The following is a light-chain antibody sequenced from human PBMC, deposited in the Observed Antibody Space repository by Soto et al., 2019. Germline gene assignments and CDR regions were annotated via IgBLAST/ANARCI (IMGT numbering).Light chain of an antibody. CDR2: GNS. CDR1: SSNIGAGHD. Sequence: QSVLTQPPSVSGAPGQSVTISCTGSSSNIGAGHDVHWYQQFPGTAPKVLIYGNSNRPSGVPDRFSGSKSGTSASLAINGLQAEDEADYYCQSYDNSLSGSNVFGTGTKLTVL. J-gene: IGLJ1*01. CDR3: QSYDNSLSGSNV. V-gene: IGLV1-40*01.